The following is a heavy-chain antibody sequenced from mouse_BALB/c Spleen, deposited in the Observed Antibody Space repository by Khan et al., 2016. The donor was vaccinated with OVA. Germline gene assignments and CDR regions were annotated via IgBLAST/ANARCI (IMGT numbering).Heavy chain of an antibody. V-gene: IGHV1-15*01. CDR3: TSRVYGSSYGFAY. CDR1: GYTFTDYE. Sequence: QVQLKESGAELERPGASVTLSCKASGYTFTDYELHWVKQTPVHGLEWTGAIDPEADFTAYNQKFKGKATLTADKSSSTAYMELRSLTSEDSAVYYCTSRVYGSSYGFAYWGQGTLVAVS. J-gene: IGHJ3*01. D-gene: IGHD1-1*01. CDR2: IDPEADFT.